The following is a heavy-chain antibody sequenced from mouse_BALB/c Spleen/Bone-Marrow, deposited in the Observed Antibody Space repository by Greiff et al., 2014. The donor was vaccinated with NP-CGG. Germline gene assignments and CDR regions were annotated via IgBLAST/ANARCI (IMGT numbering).Heavy chain of an antibody. CDR3: ARCDGYSYYFDY. Sequence: VQLVESGADLVRSGSSVKISCKASGYAFSNYWMNWVKQRPGQGLEWIGQIYPGDGDTNYNGKFKGKATLTADKSSSTAYMQLSSLTSEDSAVYFCARCDGYSYYFDYWGQGTTLTVSS. V-gene: IGHV1-80*01. J-gene: IGHJ2*01. CDR2: IYPGDGDT. CDR1: GYAFSNYW. D-gene: IGHD2-3*01.